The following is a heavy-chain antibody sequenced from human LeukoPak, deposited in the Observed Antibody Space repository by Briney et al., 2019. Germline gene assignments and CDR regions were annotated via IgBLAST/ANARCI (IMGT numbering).Heavy chain of an antibody. V-gene: IGHV1-18*01. CDR2: ISACNGNT. J-gene: IGHJ4*02. CDR1: GYTFTSYG. CDR3: ARETYDILTGYYYFDY. D-gene: IGHD3-9*01. Sequence: ASVKVSCKASGYTFTSYGISWVRQAPGQGLEWIGWISACNGNTNYAQKLQGRVTMTTDTSTSTAYMELRSLRSDDTAVYYCARETYDILTGYYYFDYWGQGTPVTVSS.